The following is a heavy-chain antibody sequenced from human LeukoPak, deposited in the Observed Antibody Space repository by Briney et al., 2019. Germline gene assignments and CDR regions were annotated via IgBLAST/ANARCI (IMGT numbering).Heavy chain of an antibody. Sequence: GGSLRLSCAASGFTFSDYYRSWIRQAPGKGLERVSYISSSGSTIYYADAVKGRFTISRDNAKNSLYLQMNSLRAEDTAVYYCARGYMVRGVSEDYWGQGTLVTVSS. CDR2: ISSSGSTI. CDR3: ARGYMVRGVSEDY. J-gene: IGHJ4*02. V-gene: IGHV3-11*01. CDR1: GFTFSDYY. D-gene: IGHD3-10*01.